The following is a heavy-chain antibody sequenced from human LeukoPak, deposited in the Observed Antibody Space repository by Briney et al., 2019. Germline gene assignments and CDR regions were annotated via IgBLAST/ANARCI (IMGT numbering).Heavy chain of an antibody. V-gene: IGHV3-11*04. Sequence: GGSLRLPCVASGFSLSDYYMSWIRQAPGKGLEWVSYIGSTIYYADSVKGRLTISRDNAKNSLYLQMNSLRAEDTAVYYCARDRGIVGTTGYYYMDVWGKGTTVTVSS. CDR3: ARDRGIVGTTGYYYMDV. CDR1: GFSLSDYY. J-gene: IGHJ6*03. CDR2: IGSTI. D-gene: IGHD1-26*01.